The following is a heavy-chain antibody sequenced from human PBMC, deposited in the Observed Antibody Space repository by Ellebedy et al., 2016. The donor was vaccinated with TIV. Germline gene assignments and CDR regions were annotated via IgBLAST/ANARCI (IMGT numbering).Heavy chain of an antibody. J-gene: IGHJ6*02. CDR3: ARCSYDSSGFYYYYGMDV. Sequence: SETLSLTCTVSGGSISSGSYYWGWIRQPPGKGLEWIGSIYYSGSTYYNPSLKSRVTISVDTSKNQFSLKLSSVTAADTAVYYCARCSYDSSGFYYYYGMDVWGRGTTVTVSS. V-gene: IGHV4-39*01. D-gene: IGHD3-22*01. CDR2: IYYSGST. CDR1: GGSISSGSYY.